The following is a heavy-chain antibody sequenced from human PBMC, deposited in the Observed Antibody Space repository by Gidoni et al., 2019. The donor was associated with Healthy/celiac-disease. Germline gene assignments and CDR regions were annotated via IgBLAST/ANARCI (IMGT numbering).Heavy chain of an antibody. CDR1: GGSISSSSYY. CDR3: ARHLGIAVVVVRENWFDP. CDR2: IYYSGST. D-gene: IGHD2-15*01. V-gene: IGHV4-39*01. Sequence: QLQLQESGPGLVKPSETLYLTCTVPGGSISSSSYYWGWIRQPPGKGMEWIGIIYYSGSTYYNPSLKSRVTISVDTSKNQFSPKLSSVTAADTAVYYCARHLGIAVVVVRENWFDPWGQGTLVTVSS. J-gene: IGHJ5*02.